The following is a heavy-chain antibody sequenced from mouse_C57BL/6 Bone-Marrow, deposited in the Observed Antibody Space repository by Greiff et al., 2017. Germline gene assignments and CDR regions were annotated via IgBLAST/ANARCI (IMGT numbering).Heavy chain of an antibody. D-gene: IGHD1-1*01. CDR1: GYTFTSYW. Sequence: QVQLQQPGAELVKPGASVKVSCKASGYTFTSYWMHWVKQRPGQGLEWIGRIHPSDSDTNYNQKFKGKATLTVDKSSSTAYMQLSSLTSEDSAVYYCAMGITTVVAPFAYGGQGTLVTVSA. CDR2: IHPSDSDT. J-gene: IGHJ3*01. CDR3: AMGITTVVAPFAY. V-gene: IGHV1-74*01.